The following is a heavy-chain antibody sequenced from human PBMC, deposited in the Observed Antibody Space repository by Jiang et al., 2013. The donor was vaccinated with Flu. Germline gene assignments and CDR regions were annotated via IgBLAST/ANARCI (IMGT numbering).Heavy chain of an antibody. Sequence: LLKPSETLSHTCTVSGGSISGSSSYWGWIRQPPGKGLEWIGSVSYSGNTYSNPSLRSRIAMSVDMSKNQFSLRLNSVIASDTAVYFCARQTGLYDYLSGSFWYFDLWGRGTLVSVSS. J-gene: IGHJ2*01. D-gene: IGHD3-9*01. V-gene: IGHV4-39*01. CDR2: VSYSGNT. CDR1: GGSISGSSSY. CDR3: ARQTGLYDYLSGSFWYFDL.